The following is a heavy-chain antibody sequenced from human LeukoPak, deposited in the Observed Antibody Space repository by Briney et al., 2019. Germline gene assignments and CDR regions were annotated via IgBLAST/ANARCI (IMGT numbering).Heavy chain of an antibody. V-gene: IGHV4-61*02. CDR2: IYTTGST. J-gene: IGHJ4*02. Sequence: TLSLTCTVSGGSISSGSYYWSWIRQPAGEGLEWIGRIYTTGSTNYNPSLKSRVTISVDTSKNQFSLNLSSVTAADTAVYFCARTRGNYNNFDSWGQGTLVTVSS. D-gene: IGHD1-26*01. CDR1: GGSISSGSYY. CDR3: ARTRGNYNNFDS.